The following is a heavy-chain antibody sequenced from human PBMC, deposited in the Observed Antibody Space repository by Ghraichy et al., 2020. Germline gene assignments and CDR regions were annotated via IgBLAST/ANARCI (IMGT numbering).Heavy chain of an antibody. Sequence: GGSLRLSCAASGFTFSSYAMSWVRQAPGKGLEWVSAISGSGGSTYYADSVKGRFTISRDNSKNTLYLQMNSLRAEDTAVYYCAKRCSSGWVYYYYYGMDVWGQGTTVTVSS. D-gene: IGHD6-19*01. V-gene: IGHV3-23*01. CDR1: GFTFSSYA. CDR2: ISGSGGST. CDR3: AKRCSSGWVYYYYYGMDV. J-gene: IGHJ6*02.